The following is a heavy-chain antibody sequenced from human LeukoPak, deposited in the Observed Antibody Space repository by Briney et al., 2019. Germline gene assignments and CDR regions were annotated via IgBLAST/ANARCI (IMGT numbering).Heavy chain of an antibody. CDR2: IKQDGSEK. CDR1: GFTFSSYW. D-gene: IGHD1-26*01. V-gene: IGHV3-7*01. Sequence: GGSLRLSCAASGFTFSSYWMSWVRQAPGKGLEWVANIKQDGSEKYYVDSVKGRFTIPRDNAKNSLSLQMNSLRAEDTAVYYCARDKVVGATHFDYWGQGTLVTVSS. J-gene: IGHJ4*02. CDR3: ARDKVVGATHFDY.